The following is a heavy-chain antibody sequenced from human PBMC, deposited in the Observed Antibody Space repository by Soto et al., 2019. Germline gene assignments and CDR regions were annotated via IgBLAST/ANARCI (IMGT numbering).Heavy chain of an antibody. V-gene: IGHV1-2*02. J-gene: IGHJ3*02. CDR2: INPNSGGT. Sequence: ASVKVSCKASGYTFTGYYMHWVRQAPGQGLEWMGWINPNSGGTNYAQKFQGRVTMTRDTSISTAYMELSRLRSDDTAVYYCARGRGGGSSSSAFDIWGQGTMVTVSS. D-gene: IGHD6-6*01. CDR1: GYTFTGYY. CDR3: ARGRGGGSSSSAFDI.